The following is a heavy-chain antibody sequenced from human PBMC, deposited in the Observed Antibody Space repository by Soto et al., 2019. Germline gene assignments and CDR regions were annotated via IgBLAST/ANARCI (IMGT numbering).Heavy chain of an antibody. CDR3: AKRRGYSNGEFDY. CDR2: ITAYNGNT. J-gene: IGHJ4*02. D-gene: IGHD5-18*01. CDR1: GYTFTSYG. V-gene: IGHV1-18*01. Sequence: QVQLVQPGAEVKNPGASVKVSCKASGYTFTSYGISWVRQAPGQGLEWMGWITAYNGNTNYAQKLQDRVTMTTDTSTSTDYMERRSLRSDDTAVYYCAKRRGYSNGEFDYWGQGTLVTVSS.